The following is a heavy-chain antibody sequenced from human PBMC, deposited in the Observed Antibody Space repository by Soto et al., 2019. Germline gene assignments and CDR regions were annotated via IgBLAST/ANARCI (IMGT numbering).Heavy chain of an antibody. Sequence: GESLKISCKGSGYSFTNYWISWVRQMPGKGLEWMGRIDPRDSYTNYSPPFQGHVTITADKSISTAYLQWSSLKASDTAMYYCAIPVRGLWGQGTLVTVSS. D-gene: IGHD2-15*01. J-gene: IGHJ4*02. V-gene: IGHV5-10-1*01. CDR3: AIPVRGL. CDR1: GYSFTNYW. CDR2: IDPRDSYT.